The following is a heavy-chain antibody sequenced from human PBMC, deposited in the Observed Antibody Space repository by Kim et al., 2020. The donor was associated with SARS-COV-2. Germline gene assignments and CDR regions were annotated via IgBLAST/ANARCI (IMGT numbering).Heavy chain of an antibody. J-gene: IGHJ4*02. V-gene: IGHV4-34*01. D-gene: IGHD1-26*01. Sequence: NDNPSLKSRVTISVDTSKNQFSLKLSSVTAADTAVYYCARGGGGSYSDFDYWGQGTLVTVSS. CDR3: ARGGGGSYSDFDY.